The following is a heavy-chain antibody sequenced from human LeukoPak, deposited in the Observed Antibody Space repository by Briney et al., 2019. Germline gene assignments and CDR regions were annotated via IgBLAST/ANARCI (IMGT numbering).Heavy chain of an antibody. CDR1: GFTFSSYA. Sequence: GGSLTLSCAACGFTFSSYAMSWLRQAPGKGLDGVSAISGSGGSTYYADSVKGRFTISRDNSKNTLYLQMNSLRAEDTAVYYCAKDLDSGGFWDYGMDVWGQGTTVTVSS. D-gene: IGHD3-16*01. CDR3: AKDLDSGGFWDYGMDV. J-gene: IGHJ6*02. CDR2: ISGSGGST. V-gene: IGHV3-23*01.